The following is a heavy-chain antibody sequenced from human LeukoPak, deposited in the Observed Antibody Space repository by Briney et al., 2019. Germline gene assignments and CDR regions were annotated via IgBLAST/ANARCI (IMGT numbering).Heavy chain of an antibody. CDR2: IIPIFGTA. Sequence: SVKVSCKASGGTFISYAISWVRQAPGQGLEWMGGIIPIFGTANYAQKFQGRVTITADESTSTAYMELSSLRSEDTAVYYCARSKGQGSRGRGYYFDYWGQGTLVTVSS. CDR1: GGTFISYA. V-gene: IGHV1-69*13. CDR3: ARSKGQGSRGRGYYFDY. D-gene: IGHD3-10*01. J-gene: IGHJ4*02.